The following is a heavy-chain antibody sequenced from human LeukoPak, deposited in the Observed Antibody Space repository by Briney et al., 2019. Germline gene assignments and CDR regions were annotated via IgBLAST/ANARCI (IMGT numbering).Heavy chain of an antibody. CDR1: GFTFSGFW. J-gene: IGHJ4*02. Sequence: GGSLRLSCAASGFTFSGFWMSWVRQAPGKGLEWVANTIQDGSEKYYADSVKGRFTISRDNAKNSLYLQMNSLRAEDTAVYYCARSRTEAARLLDYWGQGTLVTVSS. CDR3: ARSRTEAARLLDY. CDR2: TIQDGSEK. D-gene: IGHD6-6*01. V-gene: IGHV3-7*01.